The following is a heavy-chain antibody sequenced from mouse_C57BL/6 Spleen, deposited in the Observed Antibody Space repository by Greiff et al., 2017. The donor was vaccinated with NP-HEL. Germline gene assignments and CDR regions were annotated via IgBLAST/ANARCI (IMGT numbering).Heavy chain of an antibody. CDR1: GYTFTDYN. J-gene: IGHJ2*01. CDR2: INPNNGGT. D-gene: IGHD1-1*01. Sequence: EVQLQQSGPELVKPGASEKIPCKASGYTFTDYNMDWVKQSHGKSLEWIGDINPNNGGTIYNQKFKGKATLTVDKSSSTAYMELRSLTSEDTAVYYCARGPDYYGSPYYFDYWGQGTTLTVSS. V-gene: IGHV1-18*01. CDR3: ARGPDYYGSPYYFDY.